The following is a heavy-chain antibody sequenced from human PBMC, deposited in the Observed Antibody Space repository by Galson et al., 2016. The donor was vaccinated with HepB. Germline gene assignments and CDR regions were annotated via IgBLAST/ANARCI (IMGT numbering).Heavy chain of an antibody. Sequence: SVKVSCKASGYTFISYGISWVRQAPGRGLEWMAWISPYDGESHYAQNFQGRLTMTTNTSPSTAYMELRSLRSDDTAVYYCAVSAAGTDDFDYWGQGSLVTVSS. J-gene: IGHJ4*02. D-gene: IGHD6-13*01. CDR2: ISPYDGES. CDR3: AVSAAGTDDFDY. CDR1: GYTFISYG. V-gene: IGHV1-18*01.